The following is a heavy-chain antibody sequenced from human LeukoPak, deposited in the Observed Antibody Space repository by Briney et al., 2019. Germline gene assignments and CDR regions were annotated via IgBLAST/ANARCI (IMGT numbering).Heavy chain of an antibody. V-gene: IGHV1-2*02. CDR1: GYSFTGHY. CDR2: LNPNSGGT. CDR3: ARGRLGTWFGELKA. Sequence: ASVKVSCKASGYSFTGHYIHWVRQAPGQGLEWMGWLNPNSGGTKFAQKFQGRVTMTRDTSISTAYMELSSLRSDDTAVYYCARGRLGTWFGELKAWGQGTLVTVSS. D-gene: IGHD3-10*01. J-gene: IGHJ5*02.